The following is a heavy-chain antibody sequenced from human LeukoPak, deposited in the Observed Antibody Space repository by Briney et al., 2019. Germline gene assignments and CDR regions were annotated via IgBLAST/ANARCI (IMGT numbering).Heavy chain of an antibody. CDR1: GDSVSSNSAA. CDR3: ARGGDVLLRFGDLFGDWFDP. CDR2: TYYRSKWYN. J-gene: IGHJ5*02. D-gene: IGHD3-10*01. V-gene: IGHV6-1*01. Sequence: SQTLSLTCAISGDSVSSNSAAWNWIRQSPSRGLEWLGRTYYRSKWYNDYAVSVKSRITINPDTSKNQFSLQLNSVTPEDTAVYYCARGGDVLLRFGDLFGDWFDPWGQGTLVTVSS.